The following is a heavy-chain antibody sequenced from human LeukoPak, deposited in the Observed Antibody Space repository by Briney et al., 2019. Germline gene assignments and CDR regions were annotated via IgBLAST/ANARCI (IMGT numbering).Heavy chain of an antibody. CDR1: GFTFSSYA. J-gene: IGHJ4*02. V-gene: IGHV3-64D*06. Sequence: GGSLRLSCSASGFTFSSYAMHWVRQAPGKGLEYVSAISSNGGSTYYADSVKGRFTISRDNPKNTLYLQMSSLRAEDTAVYYCVKAPGDCSSTSCYLDYWGQGTLVTVSS. CDR3: VKAPGDCSSTSCYLDY. CDR2: ISSNGGST. D-gene: IGHD2-2*01.